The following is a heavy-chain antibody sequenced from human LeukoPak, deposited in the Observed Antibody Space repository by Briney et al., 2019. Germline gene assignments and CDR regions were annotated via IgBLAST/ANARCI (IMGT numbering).Heavy chain of an antibody. CDR2: ISAYNGNT. D-gene: IGHD7-27*01. CDR1: GYTFTSYG. CDR3: VGGAPDWGFDY. V-gene: IGHV1-18*01. J-gene: IGHJ4*02. Sequence: GASVKVSCKASGYTFTSYGISWVRQAPGQGLEWMGWISAYNGNTNYARKLQGRVTMTRNTSISTAYMELTSLRSEDTAVYYCVGGAPDWGFDYWGQGTLVTVSS.